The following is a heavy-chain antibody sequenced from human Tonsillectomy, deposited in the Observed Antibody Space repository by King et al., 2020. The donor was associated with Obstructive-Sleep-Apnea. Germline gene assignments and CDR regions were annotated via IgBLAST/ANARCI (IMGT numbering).Heavy chain of an antibody. CDR1: GGAGRNAG. V-gene: IGHV3-15*01. CDR2: IKSKTDGGTT. J-gene: IGHJ4*02. Sequence: AAAGGAGRNAGMSWVRQAPGKGREWVGRIKSKTDGGTTDYAAPVKGRFTISRDGSKNTLYLQMNSLKTEDTAVYYCTARGGGYFDYWGQGTLVTVSS. D-gene: IGHD3-16*01. CDR3: TARGGGYFDY.